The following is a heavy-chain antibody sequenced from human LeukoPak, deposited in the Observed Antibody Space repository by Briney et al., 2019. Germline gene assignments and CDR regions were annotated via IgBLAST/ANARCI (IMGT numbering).Heavy chain of an antibody. J-gene: IGHJ6*03. V-gene: IGHV4-61*02. CDR2: IFTSGRT. CDR3: ARTLAYCGGDCSYYYYYMDV. D-gene: IGHD2-21*02. Sequence: SETLSLTCTVSGGSISSGTFYWSWIRQPAGMGLEWIGRIFTSGRTDYNPSLKSRVTISVDKSKNQFSLKLSSVTAADTAVYYCARTLAYCGGDCSYYYYYMDVWGKGTTVTVSS. CDR1: GGSISSGTFY.